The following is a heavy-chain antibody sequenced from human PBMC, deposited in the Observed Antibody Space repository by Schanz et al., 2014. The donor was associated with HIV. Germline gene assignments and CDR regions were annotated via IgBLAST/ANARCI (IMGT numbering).Heavy chain of an antibody. V-gene: IGHV3-30*18. J-gene: IGHJ4*02. CDR1: GFTFSSYG. CDR2: ISYDGTNE. Sequence: QVQLVESGGGVVQPGRSLRLSCAASGFTFSSYGMHLVRQAPGKGLEWVAVISYDGTNEYYADSVKGRFTVSRDNSKNTLYLQMNSLRAEDTAVYYCAKDLGGFSAYEAYTSGRGYWGQGTLVIVSS. CDR3: AKDLGGFSAYEAYTSGRGY. D-gene: IGHD5-12*01.